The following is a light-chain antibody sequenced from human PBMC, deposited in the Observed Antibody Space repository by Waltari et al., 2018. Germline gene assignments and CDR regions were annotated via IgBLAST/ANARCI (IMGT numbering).Light chain of an antibody. Sequence: DIQMTQSPSTLSASVGDRVTITFRASQSISTWLAWYQQKPGKAPKLLIYKASVLESGVPSRFSGSGSGTEFTLTISSLQPDDSATYYCQQYTSFTLTFGGGTKVEIK. V-gene: IGKV1-5*03. CDR2: KAS. CDR3: QQYTSFTLT. CDR1: QSISTW. J-gene: IGKJ4*01.